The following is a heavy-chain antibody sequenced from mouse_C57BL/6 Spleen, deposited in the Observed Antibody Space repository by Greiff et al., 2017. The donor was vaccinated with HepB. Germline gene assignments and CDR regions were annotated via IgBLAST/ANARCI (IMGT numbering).Heavy chain of an antibody. CDR1: GFTFSSYA. V-gene: IGHV5-4*01. CDR2: ISDGGSYT. Sequence: EVQLVESGGGLVKPGGSLKLSCAASGFTFSSYAMSWVRQTPEKRLEWVATISDGGSYTYHPDNVKGRFTISRDNAKNNLYLQMSHLKSEDTAMYYCARDRGYGSSWYFDVWGTGTTVTVSS. CDR3: ARDRGYGSSWYFDV. D-gene: IGHD1-1*01. J-gene: IGHJ1*03.